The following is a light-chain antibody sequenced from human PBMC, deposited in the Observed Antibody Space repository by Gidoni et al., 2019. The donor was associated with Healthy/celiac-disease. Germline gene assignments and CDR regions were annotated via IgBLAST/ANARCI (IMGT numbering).Light chain of an antibody. CDR1: QSVSSN. CDR3: QQYNNWPPTWT. Sequence: EIVMTQSPATLSVSPGERATLSCSASQSVSSNLAWYPQKPGQAPRLLIYGASTSATGIPARFSGSGSGTEFTLTISSLQSEDFAVYYCQQYNNWPPTWTFGQGTKVEIK. J-gene: IGKJ1*01. V-gene: IGKV3-15*01. CDR2: GAS.